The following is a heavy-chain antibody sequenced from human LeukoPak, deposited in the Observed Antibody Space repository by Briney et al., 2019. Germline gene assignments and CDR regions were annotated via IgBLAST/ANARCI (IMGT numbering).Heavy chain of an antibody. V-gene: IGHV1-8*01. CDR1: GYTFTSYN. CDR3: AIRFSRGSGSAIDY. CDR2: MNPNSANT. Sequence: ASVKVSCKASGYTFTSYNINWVRQATGQGVERMGWMNPNSANTGYAQNFQGRVTMTRNTSISTAYMELSSLRSEDTAVYYCAIRFSRGSGSAIDYWGQGTLVTVSS. D-gene: IGHD3-10*01. J-gene: IGHJ4*02.